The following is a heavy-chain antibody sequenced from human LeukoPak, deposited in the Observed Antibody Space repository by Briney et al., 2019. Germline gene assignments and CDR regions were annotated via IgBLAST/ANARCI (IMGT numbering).Heavy chain of an antibody. CDR1: GFTFSTCN. D-gene: IGHD1-26*01. V-gene: IGHV3-21*01. Sequence: GSLRLSCAASGFTFSTCNMKWVRQAPGKALEWVSSISGSSYHIYYADSVKGRFTISRDNANNLLYLQMNSLRAEDTAVYYCASGTIVGARGADNWGQGTLVTVSS. J-gene: IGHJ4*02. CDR2: ISGSSYHI. CDR3: ASGTIVGARGADN.